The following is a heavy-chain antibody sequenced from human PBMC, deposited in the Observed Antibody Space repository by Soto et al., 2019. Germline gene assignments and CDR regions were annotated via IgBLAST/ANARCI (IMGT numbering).Heavy chain of an antibody. Sequence: QVPLVQSGAEVKKPGASVKVSCKASGYTFTGYYMHWVRQAPGQGLEWMGWINPNSGGTIYAQKFQGWVTMTRDTSISTAYMELSRLRSDDTAVYYCARGNYYGSGFDYWGQGTLVTVSS. CDR2: INPNSGGT. CDR3: ARGNYYGSGFDY. J-gene: IGHJ4*02. V-gene: IGHV1-2*04. CDR1: GYTFTGYY. D-gene: IGHD3-10*01.